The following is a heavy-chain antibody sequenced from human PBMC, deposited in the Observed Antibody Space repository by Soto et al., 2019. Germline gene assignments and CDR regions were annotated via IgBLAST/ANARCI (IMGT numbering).Heavy chain of an antibody. CDR2: IYYIGST. Sequence: SETLSLTCTVSGDSITNSNYYWGWFRQPPGKGLEWIASIYYIGSTYYNPSLKSRVTISVDTSNNQFSLNLNSVTASDTAVYYCAGRNSLASVSLNFRELSNYKWIDPWGPGTLVT. CDR1: GDSITNSNYY. D-gene: IGHD3-16*02. J-gene: IGHJ5*02. V-gene: IGHV4-39*01. CDR3: AGRNSLASVSLNFRELSNYKWIDP.